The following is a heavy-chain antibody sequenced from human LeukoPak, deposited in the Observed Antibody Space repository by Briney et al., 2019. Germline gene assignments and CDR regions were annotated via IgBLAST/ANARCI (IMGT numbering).Heavy chain of an antibody. CDR3: AKATGTLGN. CDR1: GFTFSSYG. CDR2: ISYDGSNK. V-gene: IGHV3-30*18. J-gene: IGHJ4*02. Sequence: GRSLRLSCAASGFTFSSYGMHWVRQAPGKGLEWVAVISYDGSNKYYADSVKGRFTISRDNSKNTLYLQMNSLRAEDAAMYYCAKATGTLGNWGQGTLVTVSS. D-gene: IGHD1-1*01.